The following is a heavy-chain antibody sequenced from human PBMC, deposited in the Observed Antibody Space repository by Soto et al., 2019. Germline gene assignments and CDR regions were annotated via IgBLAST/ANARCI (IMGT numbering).Heavy chain of an antibody. D-gene: IGHD4-17*01. CDR2: IWYDGSNK. V-gene: IGHV3-33*01. CDR1: GFTFSSYG. Sequence: QVQLVESGGGVVQPGRSLRLSCAASGFTFSSYGMHWVRQAPGKGLEWVAVIWYDGSNKYYADSVKGRFTISRDNSKNTLYLQMNSLRAEDTAVYYCARNDYGDYVGFDYWGQGTLVTVSS. J-gene: IGHJ4*02. CDR3: ARNDYGDYVGFDY.